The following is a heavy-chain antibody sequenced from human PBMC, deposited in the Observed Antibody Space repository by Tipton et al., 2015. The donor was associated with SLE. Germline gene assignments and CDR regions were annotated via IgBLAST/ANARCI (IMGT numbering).Heavy chain of an antibody. Sequence: TLSLTCTVSGGSISSRSYYWGWIRQPPGKGLEWLGSIYYSGSTYYNPSLKSRGTISVDTSKNQFSLKLSSVTAADTAVYYCARLGPNWPFDYWGQGTLVTVSS. CDR1: GGSISSRSYY. D-gene: IGHD1-1*01. J-gene: IGHJ4*02. CDR2: IYYSGST. CDR3: ARLGPNWPFDY. V-gene: IGHV4-39*01.